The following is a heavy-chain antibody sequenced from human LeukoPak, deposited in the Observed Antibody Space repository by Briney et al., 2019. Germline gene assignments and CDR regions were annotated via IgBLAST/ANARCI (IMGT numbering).Heavy chain of an antibody. J-gene: IGHJ4*02. D-gene: IGHD6-19*01. CDR1: GGSISSYY. Sequence: PSETLSLTCTVSGGSISSYYWSWIRQPPGKGLEWIGYIYYSGSTNYNPSLKSRVTISVDTSKNQFSLKLSSVTAADTAVYYCARHLSSGWYIDYWGLGTLVTVSS. CDR3: ARHLSSGWYIDY. V-gene: IGHV4-59*08. CDR2: IYYSGST.